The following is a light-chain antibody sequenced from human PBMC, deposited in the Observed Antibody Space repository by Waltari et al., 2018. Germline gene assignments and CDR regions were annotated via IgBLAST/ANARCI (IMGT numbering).Light chain of an antibody. CDR3: QQYGSSPWT. CDR2: GAS. V-gene: IGKV3-20*01. J-gene: IGKJ1*01. Sequence: EIVLTQSPGTPSLSPGERATLSYRDSQSVSSSYLAWDQQKPGQAPRVLLHGASNRATGIADRFSGSVSGTDFTLTISRLEPEDFAVYYGQQYGSSPWTFGQGTKVEIK. CDR1: QSVSSSY.